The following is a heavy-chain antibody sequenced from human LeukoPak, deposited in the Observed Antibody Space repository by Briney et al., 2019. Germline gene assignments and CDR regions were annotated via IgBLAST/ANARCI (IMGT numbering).Heavy chain of an antibody. CDR2: INPNSGGT. J-gene: IGHJ4*02. D-gene: IGHD3-3*01. CDR1: GYTVTGYY. CDR3: AMCLSGYYLGFDY. Sequence: EASVKVSCKASGYTVTGYYMHWVRQAPGQGLEWMGWINPNSGGTNYAQKFQGRVTMTRDTSISTAYMELSRLRSDDTAVYYCAMCLSGYYLGFDYWGQGTLVTVSS. V-gene: IGHV1-2*02.